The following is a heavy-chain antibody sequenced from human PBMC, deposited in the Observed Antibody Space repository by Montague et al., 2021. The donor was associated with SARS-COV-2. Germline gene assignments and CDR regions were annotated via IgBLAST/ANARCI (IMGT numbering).Heavy chain of an antibody. D-gene: IGHD3-22*01. CDR2: INHSGST. CDR3: ARGTKRGVTYDYDSSGYASDY. Sequence: SETLSLTCAVYGGSFSGYSWSWIRQLPGKGLEWIGEINHSGSTKYNPSLKSRVTISVDTSKNQFSLKLSSVTAADTAVYYCARGTKRGVTYDYDSSGYASDYWGQGTLVTVSS. V-gene: IGHV4-34*01. CDR1: GGSFSGYS. J-gene: IGHJ4*02.